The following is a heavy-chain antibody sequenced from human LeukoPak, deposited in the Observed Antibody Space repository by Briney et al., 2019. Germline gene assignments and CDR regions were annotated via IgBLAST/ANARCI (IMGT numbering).Heavy chain of an antibody. CDR3: ARTGGDNWFDP. Sequence: SETLSLTCTVSGGSISSYYWSWIRQPPGKGLGWIGYIYTSGSTNYNPSLKSRVTISVDTSKNQFSLKLSSVTAADTAVYYCARTGGDNWFDPWGQGTLVTVSS. CDR2: IYTSGST. J-gene: IGHJ5*02. D-gene: IGHD3-16*01. CDR1: GGSISSYY. V-gene: IGHV4-4*09.